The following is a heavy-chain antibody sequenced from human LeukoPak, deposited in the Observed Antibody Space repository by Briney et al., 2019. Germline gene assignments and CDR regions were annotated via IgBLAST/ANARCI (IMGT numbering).Heavy chain of an antibody. CDR3: ARHTDTPTLHYDSSGYPNQFDY. J-gene: IGHJ4*02. V-gene: IGHV4-59*08. Sequence: SETLSLTCTVSGGSISSYYWSWIRQPPGKGLEWIGYIYYSGSTNYNPSLKSRVTISVDTSKNQFSLKLSSVTAADTAVYYCARHTDTPTLHYDSSGYPNQFDYWGQGTLVIVSS. CDR1: GGSISSYY. D-gene: IGHD3-22*01. CDR2: IYYSGST.